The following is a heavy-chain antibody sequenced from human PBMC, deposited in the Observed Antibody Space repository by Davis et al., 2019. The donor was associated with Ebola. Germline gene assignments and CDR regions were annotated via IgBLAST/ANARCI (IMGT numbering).Heavy chain of an antibody. Sequence: ASVKVSCKASGYTFTSYYMHWVRQAPGQGLEWMGWISAYNGNTNYAQKLQGRVTMTTDTSTSTAYMELSSLRSEDTAVYYCARRPGYCSGGSCYGLDYWGQGTLVTVSS. V-gene: IGHV1-18*04. CDR2: ISAYNGNT. D-gene: IGHD2-15*01. CDR1: GYTFTSYY. J-gene: IGHJ4*02. CDR3: ARRPGYCSGGSCYGLDY.